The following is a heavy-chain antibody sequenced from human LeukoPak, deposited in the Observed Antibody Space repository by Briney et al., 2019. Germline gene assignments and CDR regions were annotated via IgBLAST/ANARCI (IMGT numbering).Heavy chain of an antibody. J-gene: IGHJ2*01. D-gene: IGHD3-9*01. CDR3: ARSSHDYDILTGNDWYFDL. CDR1: GYSFTSYW. Sequence: GESLKISCKGSGYSFTSYWIGWVRQMPGKGLEWMGIIYPGDSDTRYSPSFQGQATISADKSISTAYLQWSSLKASDTAMYYCARSSHDYDILTGNDWYFDLWGRGTLVTVSS. V-gene: IGHV5-51*01. CDR2: IYPGDSDT.